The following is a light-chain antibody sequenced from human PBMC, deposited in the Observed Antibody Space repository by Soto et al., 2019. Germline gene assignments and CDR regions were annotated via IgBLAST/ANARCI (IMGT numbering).Light chain of an antibody. Sequence: EIVMTPSLATLSLSPVGIATLSFRASQSISDTLAWYQQKPGQAPRLLIYGASKRATGFPARFSGSGSGTDFTLTISSLQSEDFAEYYCQKYNNWPQKFGQGTKVDI. CDR2: GAS. V-gene: IGKV3-15*01. CDR3: QKYNNWPQK. J-gene: IGKJ1*01. CDR1: QSISDT.